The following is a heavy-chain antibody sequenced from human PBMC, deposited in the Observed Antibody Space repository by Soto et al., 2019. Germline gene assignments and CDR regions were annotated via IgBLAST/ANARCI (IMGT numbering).Heavy chain of an antibody. CDR1: GFTFSSYA. J-gene: IGHJ3*02. V-gene: IGHV3-23*01. CDR2: ISGGGGTT. Sequence: EVHLLESGGGLVQPGGSLRLSCAASGFTFSSYAINWGRQAPGKGLEWVSAISGGGGTTYYADSVKGRSTISRDNSKNTVYLQMNSLRAEDTAVYYCATPYLLYAFDIWGQGTMVTVSS. D-gene: IGHD2-15*01. CDR3: ATPYLLYAFDI.